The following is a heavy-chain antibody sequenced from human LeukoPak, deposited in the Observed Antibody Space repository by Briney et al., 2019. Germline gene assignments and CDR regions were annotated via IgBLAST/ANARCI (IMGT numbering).Heavy chain of an antibody. D-gene: IGHD6-13*01. V-gene: IGHV4-59*01. CDR1: GDSISSYY. CDR3: ATGYSSTWYYFDY. J-gene: IGHJ4*02. CDR2: IYHSGSN. Sequence: SETLSLTCTVSGDSISSYYWRWVRQPPGKGLEWLGYIYHSGSNNYNPSRKSGVTISENTSKEQCSLKLASVTAADTAVYYCATGYSSTWYYFDYWGQGTLVTVSS.